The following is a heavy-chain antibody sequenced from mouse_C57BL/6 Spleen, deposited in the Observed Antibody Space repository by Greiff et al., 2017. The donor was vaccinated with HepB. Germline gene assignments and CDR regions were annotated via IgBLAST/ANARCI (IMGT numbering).Heavy chain of an antibody. CDR2: IYPGDGDT. J-gene: IGHJ4*01. V-gene: IGHV1-82*01. CDR3: ARGGNYDYYAMDY. Sequence: QVQLQQSGPELVKPGASVKISCKASGYAFSSSWMNWVKQRPGKGLEWIGRIYPGDGDTNYNGKFKGKATLTADKSSSTAYMQLSSLTSEDSAVYFCARGGNYDYYAMDYWGQGTSVTVSS. CDR1: GYAFSSSW. D-gene: IGHD2-1*01.